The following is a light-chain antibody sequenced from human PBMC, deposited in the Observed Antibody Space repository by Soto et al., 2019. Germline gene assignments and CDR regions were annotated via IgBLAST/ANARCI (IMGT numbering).Light chain of an antibody. CDR3: SSYTSSSTLV. Sequence: QSALTQPASVSGSPRQSITISCTGTSNDVGGYNYVSWYQQHPGKAPKLMIYDVSNRPSGVSNRFSGSKSGNTASLTISGLQAEDEAHYYCSSYTSSSTLVFGGGTKLTVL. J-gene: IGLJ2*01. CDR1: SNDVGGYNY. V-gene: IGLV2-14*01. CDR2: DVS.